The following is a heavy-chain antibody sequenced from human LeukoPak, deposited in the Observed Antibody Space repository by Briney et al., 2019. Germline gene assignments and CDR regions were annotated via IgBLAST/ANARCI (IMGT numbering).Heavy chain of an antibody. D-gene: IGHD3-3*01. CDR1: GGAFSTYA. CDR3: ARVDFWSGQYYFDY. Sequence: ASVKVSCKASGGAFSTYAISWVRQAPGQGLEWMGWISAYNGNTNYAQKLQGRVTMTTDTSTSTAYMELRSLRSDDTAVYYCARVDFWSGQYYFDYWGQGTLVTVSS. V-gene: IGHV1-18*01. CDR2: ISAYNGNT. J-gene: IGHJ4*02.